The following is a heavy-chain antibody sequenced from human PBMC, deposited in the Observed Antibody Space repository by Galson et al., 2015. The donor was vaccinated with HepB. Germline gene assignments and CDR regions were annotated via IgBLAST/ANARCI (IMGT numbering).Heavy chain of an antibody. Sequence: SLRLSCAASGFTFSSYAMSWVHQAPGKGLEWVSYISRYDSPIFYADSVKGRFTIFRDNAKNSLFLQMNSLRDEDTAVYYCARDSGTAGADDYWGQGTLVTVSS. V-gene: IGHV3-48*02. CDR1: GFTFSSYA. D-gene: IGHD6-13*01. CDR2: ISRYDSPI. CDR3: ARDSGTAGADDY. J-gene: IGHJ4*02.